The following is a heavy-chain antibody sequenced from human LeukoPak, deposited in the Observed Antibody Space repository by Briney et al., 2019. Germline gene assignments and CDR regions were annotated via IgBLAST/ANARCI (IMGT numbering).Heavy chain of an antibody. J-gene: IGHJ6*02. V-gene: IGHV1-2*02. CDR1: GYTFTGYY. D-gene: IGHD3-3*01. CDR2: INPNSGGT. Sequence: ASVKVSCKASGYTFTGYYMHWVRQAPGQGLEWMGWINPNSGGTNYAQKFQGRVTMTRDTSISTAYMKLSRLRSDDTAVYYCARDLQYYDFWSGRYYYGMDVWGQGTTVTVSS. CDR3: ARDLQYYDFWSGRYYYGMDV.